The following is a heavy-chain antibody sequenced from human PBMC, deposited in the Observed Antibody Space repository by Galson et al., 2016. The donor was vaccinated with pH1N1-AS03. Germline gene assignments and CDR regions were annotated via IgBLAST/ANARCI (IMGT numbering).Heavy chain of an antibody. CDR3: VSHRNDFDY. CDR2: IDPSDSQT. CDR1: GYSFINYW. Sequence: QSGAEVKKPGESLKISCKGSGYSFINYWITWVRQMPGKGLEWMGRIDPSDSQTIYSPSFQGHVTISADKSITTAYLQWSSLKASDTAMYYCVSHRNDFDYWGQGTLVTVS. J-gene: IGHJ4*02. V-gene: IGHV5-10-1*01.